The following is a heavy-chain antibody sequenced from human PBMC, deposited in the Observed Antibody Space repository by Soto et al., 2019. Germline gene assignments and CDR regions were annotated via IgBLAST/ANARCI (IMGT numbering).Heavy chain of an antibody. CDR1: GGSVSSTQW. CDR2: IYHVGIT. J-gene: IGHJ4*02. Sequence: SETLSLTCAVSGGSVSSTQWWTWVRQAPGKGLEWLGDIYHVGITKYNPALKSRVTMSVDTSKNQFSLKLTSVTAADTAVYHCARHVGNSPPGSWGQGTLVT. V-gene: IGHV4-4*02. CDR3: ARHVGNSPPGS. D-gene: IGHD1-26*01.